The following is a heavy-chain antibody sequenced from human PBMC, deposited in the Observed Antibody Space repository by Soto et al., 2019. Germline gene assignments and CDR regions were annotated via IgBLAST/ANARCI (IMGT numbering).Heavy chain of an antibody. CDR2: ISYDGSNK. CDR3: AKDRLWFGELFYGLDY. V-gene: IGHV3-30*18. Sequence: GGSLRLSCAASGFTFGSYGMHWVRQAPGKGLEWVAVISYDGSNKYYADSVKGRFAISRDNSKNTLHLQMNSLRAEDTAVYYCAKDRLWFGELFYGLDYWGRGTLVTVSS. J-gene: IGHJ4*02. CDR1: GFTFGSYG. D-gene: IGHD3-10*01.